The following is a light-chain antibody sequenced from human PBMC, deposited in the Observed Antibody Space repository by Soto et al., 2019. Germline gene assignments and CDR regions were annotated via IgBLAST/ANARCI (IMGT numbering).Light chain of an antibody. V-gene: IGKV3-11*01. CDR2: DAS. J-gene: IGKJ2*01. CDR3: KQRSNWPPYT. Sequence: ETVLTQSPATLSLSPGERATLSCRASQSVHTYLDWYQQKAGQAPRLLIYDASNRATGIPARFSGSGSGTDFALTISSLEPEDCAVYYCKQRSNWPPYTFGQGTKLEIK. CDR1: QSVHTY.